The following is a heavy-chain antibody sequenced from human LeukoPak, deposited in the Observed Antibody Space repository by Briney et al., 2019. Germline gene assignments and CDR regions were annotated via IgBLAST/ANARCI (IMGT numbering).Heavy chain of an antibody. J-gene: IGHJ4*02. CDR2: ISGSGGST. D-gene: IGHD3-22*01. CDR1: GFTFSSYA. V-gene: IGHV3-23*01. CDR3: AKGIVYYYDSSGHH. Sequence: GGSLRLSCAASGFTFSSYAMSWVRQAPGKGLEWVSAISGSGGSTYYADSVKGRLTISRDNSKNTLYLQMNSLRAEDTAVYYCAKGIVYYYDSSGHHWGQGTLVTVSS.